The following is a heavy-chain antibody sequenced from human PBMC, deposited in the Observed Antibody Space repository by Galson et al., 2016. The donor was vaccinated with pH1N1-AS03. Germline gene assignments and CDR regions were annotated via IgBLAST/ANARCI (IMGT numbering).Heavy chain of an antibody. V-gene: IGHV4-61*02. CDR1: GGSISSGSYY. J-gene: IGHJ4*02. D-gene: IGHD4-23*01. CDR2: IYTSGST. CDR3: ARTHDYGGNVFDY. Sequence: TLSLTCTVSGGSISSGSYYWSWIRQPAGKGLEWIGRIYTSGSTNYNPSLKSRVPISVDTSKNQFSLKLSSVTAADTAVYYCARTHDYGGNVFDYWGQGTLVTVSS.